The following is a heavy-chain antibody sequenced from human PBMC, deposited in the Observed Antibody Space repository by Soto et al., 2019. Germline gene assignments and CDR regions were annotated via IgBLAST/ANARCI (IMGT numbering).Heavy chain of an antibody. V-gene: IGHV3-30-3*01. J-gene: IGHJ4*02. CDR2: ISYDGSNK. Sequence: GGSLRLSCAASGFTFSSYAMHWVRQAPGKGLEWVAVISYDGSNKYYADSVKGRFTISRDNSKNTLYLQMNSLRAEDTAVYYCASQRDLGDYDYWGQGILVTVSS. CDR1: GFTFSSYA. CDR3: ASQRDLGDYDY. D-gene: IGHD4-17*01.